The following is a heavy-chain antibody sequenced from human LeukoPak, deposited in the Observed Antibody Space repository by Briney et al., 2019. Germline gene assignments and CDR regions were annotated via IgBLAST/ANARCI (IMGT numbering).Heavy chain of an antibody. CDR2: IIPIFGTA. D-gene: IGHD3-3*01. J-gene: IGHJ3*02. V-gene: IGHV1-69*05. CDR1: GGTFSSYA. Sequence: SMKVSCKASGGTFSSYAISWVRQAPGHGLEWMGRIIPIFGTANYAQKFQGRVTITTDESTSTAYMELSSLRSEDTAVYYCARDYYDFWSGYSTRSDAFDIWGQGTMVTVSS. CDR3: ARDYYDFWSGYSTRSDAFDI.